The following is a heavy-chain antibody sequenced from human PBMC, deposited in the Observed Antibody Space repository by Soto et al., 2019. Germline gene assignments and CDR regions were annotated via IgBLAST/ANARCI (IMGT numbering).Heavy chain of an antibody. J-gene: IGHJ4*02. D-gene: IGHD1-26*01. V-gene: IGHV4-61*01. Sequence: PSETLSLTCTVSGGSVSSGSYYWSWIRQPPGKGLEWIGYIYYIGSTNYNPSLKSRVTISVDTSKNQFSLKLSSVTAADTAVYYCAAGSYGNFDYSGQRTLVTLCS. CDR1: GGSVSSGSYY. CDR2: IYYIGST. CDR3: AAGSYGNFDY.